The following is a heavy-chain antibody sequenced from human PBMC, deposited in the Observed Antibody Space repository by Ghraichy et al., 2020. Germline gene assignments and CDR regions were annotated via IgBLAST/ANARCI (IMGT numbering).Heavy chain of an antibody. Sequence: SETLSLTCTVSGGSISSSSYYWGWIRQPPGKGLEWIGSIYYSGSTYYNPSLKSRVTISVDTSKNQFSLKLSSVTAADTAVYYCARRGYYDSSGRFDPWGQGTLVTVSS. V-gene: IGHV4-39*01. CDR2: IYYSGST. D-gene: IGHD3-22*01. CDR1: GGSISSSSYY. CDR3: ARRGYYDSSGRFDP. J-gene: IGHJ5*02.